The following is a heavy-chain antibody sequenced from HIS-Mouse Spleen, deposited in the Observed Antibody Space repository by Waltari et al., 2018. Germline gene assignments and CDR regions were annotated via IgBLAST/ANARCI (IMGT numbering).Heavy chain of an antibody. J-gene: IGHJ4*02. CDR1: GFNVRSNY. V-gene: IGHV3-53*02. Sequence: EVQLVETGGGLIQPGGSLRLSCAASGFNVRSNYMSWVRQAPGKGLEWVSVIYSGGSTYYADSVKGRFTISRDNSKNTLYLQMNSLRAEDTAVYYCARDRSSSWYYWGQGTLVTVSS. CDR3: ARDRSSSWYY. D-gene: IGHD6-13*01. CDR2: IYSGGST.